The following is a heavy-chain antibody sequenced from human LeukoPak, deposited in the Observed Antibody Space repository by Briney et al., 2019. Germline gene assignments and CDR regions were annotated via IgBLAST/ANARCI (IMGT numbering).Heavy chain of an antibody. Sequence: SETLSLTCTVSGGSISSSSYYWGWIRQPPGKGLEWIGSIYYSGSTYYNPSLKSRVTISVDTSKNQFSLKLSSVTAADTAVYYCARSSIVGATRDWFDPWGQGTLVTVSS. J-gene: IGHJ5*02. CDR1: GGSISSSSYY. CDR3: ARSSIVGATRDWFDP. D-gene: IGHD1-26*01. CDR2: IYYSGST. V-gene: IGHV4-39*01.